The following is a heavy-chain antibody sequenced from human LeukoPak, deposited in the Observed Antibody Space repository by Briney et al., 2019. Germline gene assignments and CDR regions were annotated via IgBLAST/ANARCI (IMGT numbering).Heavy chain of an antibody. CDR1: GGSISSSSYY. V-gene: IGHV4-39*01. CDR2: IYYSGST. D-gene: IGHD2-15*01. CDR3: AGLSGSGPFDYFDY. J-gene: IGHJ4*02. Sequence: SETLSLTCTVSGGSISSSSYYWGWLRQPPGKGLEWIGSIYYSGSTYYNPSLKSRVTISVDTSKNQFSLKLSSVTAADTAVYYCAGLSGSGPFDYFDYWGQGTLVTVSS.